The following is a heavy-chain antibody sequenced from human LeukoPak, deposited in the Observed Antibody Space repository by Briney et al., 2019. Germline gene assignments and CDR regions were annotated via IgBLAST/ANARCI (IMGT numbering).Heavy chain of an antibody. Sequence: SETLSLTCIVSGGSISSGGYYWSWIRQPPGKGLEWIGYIYHSGSTYYNPSLKSRVTISVDRSKNQFSLKLSSVTAADTAVYYCARSKIVVELAAQLRTLDAFDIWGQGTMVTVSS. CDR3: ARSKIVVELAAQLRTLDAFDI. J-gene: IGHJ3*02. CDR2: IYHSGST. CDR1: GGSISSGGYY. D-gene: IGHD2-2*01. V-gene: IGHV4-30-2*01.